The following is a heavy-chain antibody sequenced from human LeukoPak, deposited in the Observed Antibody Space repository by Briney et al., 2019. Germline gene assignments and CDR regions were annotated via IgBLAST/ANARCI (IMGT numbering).Heavy chain of an antibody. CDR2: IYHSGST. J-gene: IGHJ3*02. CDR1: GGSISSSSYY. CDR3: AREVYDSSGNAFDI. D-gene: IGHD3-22*01. Sequence: SETLSLTCTVSGGSISSSSYYWGWIRQPPGKGLEWIGSIYHSGSTNYNPSLKSRVTISVDKSKNQFSLKLSSVTAADTAVYYCAREVYDSSGNAFDIWGQGTMVTVSS. V-gene: IGHV4-39*07.